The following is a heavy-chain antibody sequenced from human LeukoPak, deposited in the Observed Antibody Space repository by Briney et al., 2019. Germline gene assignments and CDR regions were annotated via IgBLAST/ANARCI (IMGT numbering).Heavy chain of an antibody. J-gene: IGHJ3*02. CDR1: GYTFTGYY. CDR2: VNPNSGGT. Sequence: ASVKVSCKASGYTFTGYYMHWVRQAPGHGLEWRGWVNPNSGGTNYAQKCQGRVTMTRDTSISTAYRELSSLRSDDTAVYYCARDFYINDSGAFDICGQGTMVTVSS. V-gene: IGHV1-2*02. CDR3: ARDFYINDSGAFDI. D-gene: IGHD4-11*01.